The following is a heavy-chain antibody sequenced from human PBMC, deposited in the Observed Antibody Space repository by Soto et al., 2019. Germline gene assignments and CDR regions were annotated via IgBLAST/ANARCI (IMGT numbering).Heavy chain of an antibody. J-gene: IGHJ4*02. Sequence: EGQLVESGGGLVQPGGSLKLSCAASGFTFGGSAMHWVRQASGKGLEWVGHIRSKTNSYATAYAESVKGRFTISRDDSMNTAYLQMNSLKTEDTAVYFGTRQTDAVQWLVVPTDYNFDYWGQGTLVTVSS. D-gene: IGHD6-19*01. CDR1: GFTFGGSA. CDR2: IRSKTNSYAT. CDR3: TRQTDAVQWLVVPTDYNFDY. V-gene: IGHV3-73*02.